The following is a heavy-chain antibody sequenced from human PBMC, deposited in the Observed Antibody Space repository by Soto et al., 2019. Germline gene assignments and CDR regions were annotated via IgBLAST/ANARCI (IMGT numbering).Heavy chain of an antibody. D-gene: IGHD3-22*01. CDR2: ISHSGST. Sequence: QVQLQQWGAGLLKPSETLSLRCVVNSGSFSGYYWTWIRQTPGKGLEWIGEISHSGSTNYKPSIMSRVTMSAETSKKQFSLRLSSVTAADTALYFCARGYESSRRYLPLLDYWGQGTLVTVSS. J-gene: IGHJ4*02. CDR1: SGSFSGYY. V-gene: IGHV4-34*01. CDR3: ARGYESSRRYLPLLDY.